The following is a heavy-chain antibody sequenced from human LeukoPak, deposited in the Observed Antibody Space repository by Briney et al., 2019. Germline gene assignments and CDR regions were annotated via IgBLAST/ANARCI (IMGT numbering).Heavy chain of an antibody. Sequence: PSETLSLTCTVSGGSISSYYWSWIRQPPGKGLERIGYIYYSGSTNYNPSLKSRVTISVDTSKNQFSLKLSSVTAADTAVYYCARVSGSYYYYYMDVWGKGTTVTVSS. CDR1: GGSISSYY. D-gene: IGHD1-26*01. CDR3: ARVSGSYYYYYMDV. J-gene: IGHJ6*03. V-gene: IGHV4-59*01. CDR2: IYYSGST.